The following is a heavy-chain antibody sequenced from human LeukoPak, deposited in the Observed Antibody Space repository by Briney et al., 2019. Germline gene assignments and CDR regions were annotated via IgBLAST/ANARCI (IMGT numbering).Heavy chain of an antibody. CDR3: ARVYVWGSYRYVDY. J-gene: IGHJ4*02. CDR1: GFTFSSYA. CDR2: SSGSGGST. Sequence: TGGSLRLSCAASGFTFSSYAMSWVRQAPGKGLEWVSGSSGSGGSTYYADSVKGRFTISRDNAKNTLYLQMNSLRDEDTAVCYCARVYVWGSYRYVDYWGQGTLVTVSS. V-gene: IGHV3-23*01. D-gene: IGHD3-16*02.